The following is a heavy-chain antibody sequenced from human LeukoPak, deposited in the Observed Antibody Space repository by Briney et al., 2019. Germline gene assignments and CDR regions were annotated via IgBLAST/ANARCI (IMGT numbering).Heavy chain of an antibody. Sequence: PSETLSLTCTVCGGSISSYYWSWIRQPPGKGLEWIGYIYYSGSTNYNPSLKSRVTISVDTSKNQFSLKLSSVTAADTAVYYCARAAVWGDYGSGYYYYYYMDVWGKGTTVTISS. D-gene: IGHD3-10*01. CDR3: ARAAVWGDYGSGYYYYYYMDV. V-gene: IGHV4-59*01. CDR1: GGSISSYY. CDR2: IYYSGST. J-gene: IGHJ6*03.